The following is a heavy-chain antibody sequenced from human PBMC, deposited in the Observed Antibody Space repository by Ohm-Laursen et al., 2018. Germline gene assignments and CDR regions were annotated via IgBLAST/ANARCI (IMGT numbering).Heavy chain of an antibody. CDR1: GGSISNNY. V-gene: IGHV4-4*07. J-gene: IGHJ4*02. Sequence: SDTLSLTCTVSGGSISNNYWSWIRQPAGKGLEWIGRIYTSGITNYNPSLKSRVTISVDTSKNQFSLKLNSVTAADTAVYYCARDGSGWYSHWGQGTLVTVSS. D-gene: IGHD6-19*01. CDR3: ARDGSGWYSH. CDR2: IYTSGIT.